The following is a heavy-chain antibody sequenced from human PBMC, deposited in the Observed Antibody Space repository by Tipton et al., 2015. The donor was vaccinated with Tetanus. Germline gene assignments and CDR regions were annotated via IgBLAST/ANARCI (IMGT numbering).Heavy chain of an antibody. CDR2: INQRGGN. CDR3: ARTKVTIGWGFFDS. J-gene: IGHJ4*02. V-gene: IGHV4-34*01. CDR1: GGSSSSFY. Sequence: TLSLTCAVSGGSSSSFYWSWIRQPPGKGLEWIGEINQRGGNSYNPSLNSRVTISVDTSKSHFSLNISSVTAADTAVYYCARTKVTIGWGFFDSWGQGTLVTVSS. D-gene: IGHD4-17*01.